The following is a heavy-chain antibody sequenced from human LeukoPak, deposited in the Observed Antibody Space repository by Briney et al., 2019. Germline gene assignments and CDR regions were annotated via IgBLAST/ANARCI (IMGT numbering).Heavy chain of an antibody. J-gene: IGHJ4*02. Sequence: GGSLRLSCAASGFTFSSYSMNWVRQAPGKGLEWVSYISSSSSTIYYADSVKGRFTISRDNAKNSLYLQMNSLRAEDTAVYYCARDYYDSSGYYYGAYWGQGTLVTVSS. CDR3: ARDYYDSSGYYYGAY. V-gene: IGHV3-48*04. CDR1: GFTFSSYS. CDR2: ISSSSSTI. D-gene: IGHD3-22*01.